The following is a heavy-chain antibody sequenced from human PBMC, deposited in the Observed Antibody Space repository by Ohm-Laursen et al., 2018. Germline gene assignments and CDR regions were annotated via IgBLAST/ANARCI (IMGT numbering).Heavy chain of an antibody. Sequence: GASVKVSCKASGYTFTSYDINWVRQATGQGLEWMGWMNPNSGNTGYAQKFQGRVTMTRNTSISTAYTELSSLRSEDTAVYYCARVRYSSGWPYYYYGMDVWGQGTTVTVSS. CDR2: MNPNSGNT. J-gene: IGHJ6*02. CDR1: GYTFTSYD. CDR3: ARVRYSSGWPYYYYGMDV. D-gene: IGHD6-19*01. V-gene: IGHV1-8*01.